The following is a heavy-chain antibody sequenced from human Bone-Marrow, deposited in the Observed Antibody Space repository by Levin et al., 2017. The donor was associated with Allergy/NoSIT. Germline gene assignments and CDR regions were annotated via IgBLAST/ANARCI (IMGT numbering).Heavy chain of an antibody. V-gene: IGHV3-20*04. D-gene: IGHD2-15*01. J-gene: IGHJ5*02. Sequence: GGSLRLSCAASGFTFDDYGMSWARQAPGKGLEWVSGINWNGGSTGYADSVKGRFTISRDNAKNSLYLQMNSLRAEDTALYYCARCKPDSVVVVAATSYWFDPWGQGTLVTVSS. CDR2: INWNGGST. CDR3: ARCKPDSVVVVAATSYWFDP. CDR1: GFTFDDYG.